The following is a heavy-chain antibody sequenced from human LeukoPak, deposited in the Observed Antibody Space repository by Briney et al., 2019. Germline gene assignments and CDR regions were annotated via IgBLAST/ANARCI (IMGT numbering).Heavy chain of an antibody. V-gene: IGHV3-30*02. CDR2: IRYDGNNE. Sequence: TGGTLRLSCAASGFTFSSFGMHWVRQAPGKGLEWVAFIRYDGNNEYYADSVKGRFTISRDNSKNTLLLQMNSLRAEDTAVYYCVKDASSGFKYWAQGTLVSVSS. CDR1: GFTFSSFG. J-gene: IGHJ4*02. CDR3: VKDASSGFKY. D-gene: IGHD3-22*01.